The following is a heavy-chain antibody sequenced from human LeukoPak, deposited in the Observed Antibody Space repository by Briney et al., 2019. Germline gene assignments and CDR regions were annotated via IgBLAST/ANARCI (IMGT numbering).Heavy chain of an antibody. CDR1: GGTFSSYT. J-gene: IGHJ4*02. V-gene: IGHV1-69*01. CDR2: IIPIFGTA. CDR3: ARGIIEYSSSSPFDY. D-gene: IGHD6-6*01. Sequence: GASVKVSCKASGGTFSSYTISWVRQAPGQGLEWMGGIIPIFGTATYAQKFQGRVTITADESTSTAYMELSSLRSEDTAVYYCARGIIEYSSSSPFDYWGQGTLVTVSS.